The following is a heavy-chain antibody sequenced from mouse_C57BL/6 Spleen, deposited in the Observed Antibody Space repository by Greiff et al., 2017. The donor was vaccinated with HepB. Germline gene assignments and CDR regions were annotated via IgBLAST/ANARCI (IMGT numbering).Heavy chain of an antibody. Sequence: VQLQQSGAELVKPGASVKMSCKASGYTFTSYWITWVKQRPGQGLEWIGDIYPGSGSTNYNEKFKSKATLTVDTSSSTAYMQLSSLTSEDSAVYYCARCIPTACDFDVWGTGTTVTVSS. D-gene: IGHD1-2*01. CDR3: ARCIPTACDFDV. CDR1: GYTFTSYW. J-gene: IGHJ1*03. CDR2: IYPGSGST. V-gene: IGHV1-55*01.